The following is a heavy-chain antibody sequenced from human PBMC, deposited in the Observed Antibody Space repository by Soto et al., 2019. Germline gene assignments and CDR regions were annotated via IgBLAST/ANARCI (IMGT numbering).Heavy chain of an antibody. V-gene: IGHV5-51*01. CDR1: GYSFTSYW. Sequence: PGESLKISCKGSGYSFTSYWIGWVRQMPGKGLEWMGIIYPGDSDTRYSPTFQGQVTISADKSLSTAYLQWSSLKASDTAMYYCARHGGEYCSSTSCDGGGNYYYYGMDVWGQGTTVTVSS. J-gene: IGHJ6*02. CDR3: ARHGGEYCSSTSCDGGGNYYYYGMDV. D-gene: IGHD2-2*01. CDR2: IYPGDSDT.